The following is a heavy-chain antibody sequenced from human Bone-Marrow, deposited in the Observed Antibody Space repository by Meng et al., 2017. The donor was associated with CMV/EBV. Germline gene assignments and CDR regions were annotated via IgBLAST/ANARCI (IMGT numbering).Heavy chain of an antibody. J-gene: IGHJ4*02. Sequence: SETLSLTCTVSGGSISSSSYYWGWIRQPPGKGLEWIGSIYYSGSTYYNPSLKSRVTISVDTSKNQFSPKLSSVTAADTAVYYCARLYCSSTSCYAATLDYWGQGTLVTVSS. CDR1: GGSISSSSYY. CDR2: IYYSGST. CDR3: ARLYCSSTSCYAATLDY. V-gene: IGHV4-39*01. D-gene: IGHD2-2*01.